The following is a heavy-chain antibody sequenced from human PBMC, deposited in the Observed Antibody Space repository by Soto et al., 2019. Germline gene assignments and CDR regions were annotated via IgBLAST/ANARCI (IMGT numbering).Heavy chain of an antibody. V-gene: IGHV1-8*01. CDR2: MTPNSGNT. CDR3: SRTPYGSGLFTP. Sequence: QVQLVQSGAEVKKPGASVKVSCKASGYNFIDYDINWMRQSTGQGLEWMGWMTPNSGNTGYAQKFQGRVTLTRDTSIGTAYMELSSLKTEDTAVYYCSRTPYGSGLFTPGGQGALVTVSS. J-gene: IGHJ5*02. D-gene: IGHD6-19*01. CDR1: GYNFIDYD.